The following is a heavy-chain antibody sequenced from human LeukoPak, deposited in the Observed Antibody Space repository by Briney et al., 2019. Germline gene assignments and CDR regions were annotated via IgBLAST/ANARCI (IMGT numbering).Heavy chain of an antibody. CDR3: ARDHAEKTMDY. D-gene: IGHD1/OR15-1a*01. CDR1: GFTFDDYG. J-gene: IGHJ4*02. V-gene: IGHV3-20*04. Sequence: PGGSLRLSCAASGFTFDDYGMNWVRQAPGKGLEWVSGINWNGGSTAYADSVKGRFTISRDNGKNSLYLQMNSLRAEDTAFYYCARDHAEKTMDYWGQGTLVTVSS. CDR2: INWNGGST.